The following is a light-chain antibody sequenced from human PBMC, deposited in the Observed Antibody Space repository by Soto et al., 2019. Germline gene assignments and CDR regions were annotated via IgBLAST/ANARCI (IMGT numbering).Light chain of an antibody. CDR2: DAS. CDR3: QQRSNWPRT. CDR1: QSISSY. V-gene: IGKV3-11*01. Sequence: EIVLTQSPATLSLSPGERATLSCRASQSISSYLAWYQQKPGQAPRLLIYDASSRAIGIPARFRGSGSGTVFTLTISSLEPEDFAVYYCQQRSNWPRTFGQGTKVDIK. J-gene: IGKJ1*01.